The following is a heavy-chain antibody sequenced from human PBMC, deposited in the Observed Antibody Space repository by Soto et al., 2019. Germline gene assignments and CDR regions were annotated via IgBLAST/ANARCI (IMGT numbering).Heavy chain of an antibody. D-gene: IGHD6-19*01. CDR1: GFTFSSYG. J-gene: IGHJ4*02. V-gene: IGHV3-33*01. CDR2: IWYDGSNK. Sequence: HPGGSLRLSCAASGFTFSSYGMHCGRQAPGKGLEWVAVIWYDGSNKYYAESVKGRFTISRDNSKNTLYLQMNSLRAEDTAVYYCARDSHVGSGWQLTANYWGQGTLVTVSS. CDR3: ARDSHVGSGWQLTANY.